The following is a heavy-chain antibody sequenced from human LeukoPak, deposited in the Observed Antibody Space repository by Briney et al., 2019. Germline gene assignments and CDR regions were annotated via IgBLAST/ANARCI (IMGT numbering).Heavy chain of an antibody. CDR3: ARKGTGLAFDV. CDR2: ISASNGDT. J-gene: IGHJ3*01. V-gene: IGHV1-18*04. CDR1: DYTFTSYG. D-gene: IGHD3-10*01. Sequence: GASVKVSCKASDYTFTSYGISWVRQAPGQGLEYMGWISASNGDTSYPQKVQGRVTMATDTSTTTAYMELRSLRSDDTAVYYCARKGTGLAFDVWGQGTMVTVSS.